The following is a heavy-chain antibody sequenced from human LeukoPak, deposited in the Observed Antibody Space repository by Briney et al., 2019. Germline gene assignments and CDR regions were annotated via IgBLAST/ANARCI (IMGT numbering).Heavy chain of an antibody. Sequence: GGSLRLSCAASGFTFSSYSMNWVRRAPGKGLEWVSSINTVATYIYYADSVRGRFTISRDNAKNSVYLQMDSLRAEDTGVYYCARLRRNGDSGGFYYYYDYWGQGTLVTVSS. D-gene: IGHD3-22*01. CDR2: INTVATYI. CDR1: GFTFSSYS. V-gene: IGHV3-21*01. CDR3: ARLRRNGDSGGFYYYYDY. J-gene: IGHJ4*02.